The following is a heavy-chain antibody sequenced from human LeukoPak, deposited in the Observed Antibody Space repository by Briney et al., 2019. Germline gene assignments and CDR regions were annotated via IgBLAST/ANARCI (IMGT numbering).Heavy chain of an antibody. D-gene: IGHD1-1*01. V-gene: IGHV3-48*01. Sequence: PGGSLRLSCAASGFTFSSYSMNWVRQAPGKGLEWVSYISSSSSTIYYADSVKGRFTISRDNAKNSLYLQMNSLRAEDTAVYYCARGTSDWNPEGYFDYWGQGTLVTVSS. J-gene: IGHJ4*02. CDR3: ARGTSDWNPEGYFDY. CDR2: ISSSSSTI. CDR1: GFTFSSYS.